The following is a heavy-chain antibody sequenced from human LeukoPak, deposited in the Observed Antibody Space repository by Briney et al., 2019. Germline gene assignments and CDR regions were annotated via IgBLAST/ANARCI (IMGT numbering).Heavy chain of an antibody. J-gene: IGHJ4*02. D-gene: IGHD2-15*01. V-gene: IGHV3-23*01. Sequence: GGSLRLSCAASGFTFSSYAMSWVRQAPGKGLEWVSAISGSGGSTYYADSVKGRFTISRDNSKNTLYLQMNSLRAEDTAVYYCASRDPCSGATCYALSYWGQGTQVTVSS. CDR2: ISGSGGST. CDR1: GFTFSSYA. CDR3: ASRDPCSGATCYALSY.